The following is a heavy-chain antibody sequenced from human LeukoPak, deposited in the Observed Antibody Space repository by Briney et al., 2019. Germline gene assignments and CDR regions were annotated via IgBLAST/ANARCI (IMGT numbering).Heavy chain of an antibody. CDR2: IYHSGST. CDR3: VIGDSSGQVHA. V-gene: IGHV4-30-2*01. Sequence: SQTLSLTCTVSGGSISSGGYYWSWIRQPPGKGLEWIGYIYHSGSTYYNPSLKSRVTISVDRSKNQFSLKLSSVTAADTAVYYCVIGDSSGQVHAWGQGTLVTVSS. J-gene: IGHJ5*02. D-gene: IGHD3-22*01. CDR1: GGSISSGGYY.